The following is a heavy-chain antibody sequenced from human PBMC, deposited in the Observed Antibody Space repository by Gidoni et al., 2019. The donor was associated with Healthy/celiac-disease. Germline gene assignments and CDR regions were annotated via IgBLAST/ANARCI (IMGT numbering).Heavy chain of an antibody. D-gene: IGHD2-15*01. CDR2: SSSTRGST. Sequence: EGQLEESGGGLVQNGGSPRHSCSAPGFTPSSDATHWVRQAPGKGLVYVSASSSTRGSTYYAVSVKCRFSIARYNSKISLYLQMRSLRAEDTALCYCVKDVSWCCALLDYWGQGTLVTVSS. V-gene: IGHV3-64D*06. J-gene: IGHJ4*02. CDR3: VKDVSWCCALLDY. CDR1: GFTPSSDA.